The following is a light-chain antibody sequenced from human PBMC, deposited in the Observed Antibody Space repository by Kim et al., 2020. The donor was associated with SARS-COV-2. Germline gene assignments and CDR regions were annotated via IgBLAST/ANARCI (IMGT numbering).Light chain of an antibody. J-gene: IGKJ1*01. CDR2: AAS. V-gene: IGKV1-8*01. CDR3: QQYYSYPRT. CDR1: QAIARY. Sequence: AIQMTQSPSSLSASTGDRVTITCRASQAIARYSAWYQQKPGKAPNLLIYAASTLQTGVPSRFSGSGSRTEFTLTISNLQSEDFATYYCQQYYSYPRTFGQGTKVDIK.